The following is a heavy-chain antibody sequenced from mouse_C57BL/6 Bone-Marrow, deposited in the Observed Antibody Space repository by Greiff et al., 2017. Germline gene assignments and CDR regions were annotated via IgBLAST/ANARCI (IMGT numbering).Heavy chain of an antibody. V-gene: IGHV1-26*01. J-gene: IGHJ2*01. D-gene: IGHD4-1*01. Sequence: EVQLQQSGPELVKPGASVKISCKASGYTFTDYYMNWVKQSHGKSLEWIGDITPNNGGSSYHQKLKGKATLTVDKSSSTAYMELRSLTSGDSAGYYCATGDWESFAYWGQGTTLTVSS. CDR1: GYTFTDYY. CDR2: ITPNNGGS. CDR3: ATGDWESFAY.